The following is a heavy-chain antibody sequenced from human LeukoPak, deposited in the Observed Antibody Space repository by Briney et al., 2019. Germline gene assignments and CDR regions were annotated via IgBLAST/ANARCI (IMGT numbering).Heavy chain of an antibody. CDR3: ARDGSGSSLGGYGY. CDR2: IDPSNDYT. CDR1: GYTFSSYY. J-gene: IGHJ4*02. D-gene: IGHD6-6*01. Sequence: GASVKVSCKATGYTFSSYYINWVRQAPGQVLEWMGLIDPSNDYTRYAQKFQGRVTMTRDTSTSTVYMHLSSLRSEDSAVYYCARDGSGSSLGGYGYWGQGTLVTVSS. V-gene: IGHV1-46*01.